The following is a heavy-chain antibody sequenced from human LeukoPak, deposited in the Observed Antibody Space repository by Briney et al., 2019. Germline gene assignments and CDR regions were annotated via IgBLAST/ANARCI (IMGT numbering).Heavy chain of an antibody. CDR2: ISWNSGSI. CDR1: GFTFDDYA. V-gene: IGHV3-9*01. J-gene: IGHJ6*02. Sequence: PGGSLRLSCAASGFTFDDYAMHWVRQAPGKGLEWVSGISWNSGSIGYADSVKGRFTISRDNAKNSLYLQMNSLRAEDTAVYYCANGMDVWGQGTTVTVSS. CDR3: ANGMDV.